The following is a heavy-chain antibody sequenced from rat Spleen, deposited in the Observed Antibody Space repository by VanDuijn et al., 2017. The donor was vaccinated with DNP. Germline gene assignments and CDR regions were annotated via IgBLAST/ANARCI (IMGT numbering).Heavy chain of an antibody. V-gene: IGHV5-25*01. CDR3: ARGLGARFDY. CDR1: GFTFSNFD. D-gene: IGHD5-1*01. Sequence: EVQLVESGGGLVQPGRSLKLSCTVSGFTFSNFDMAWVRQAPTRGLEWVAYIAYDGGITYYGDSVKGRFTISRDNAKSTLYLQMDSLRSEDTATYYCARGLGARFDYWGQGVMVTVSS. CDR2: IAYDGGIT. J-gene: IGHJ2*01.